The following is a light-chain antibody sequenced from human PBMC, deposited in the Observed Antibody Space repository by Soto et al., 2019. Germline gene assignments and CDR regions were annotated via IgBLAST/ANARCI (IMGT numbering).Light chain of an antibody. CDR1: KLGDKY. J-gene: IGLJ1*01. V-gene: IGLV3-1*01. CDR2: QDS. CDR3: QAWDSSTYV. Sequence: SYELTQPPSVSVSPGQTASITCSGDKLGDKYACWYQQKPGQSPVLVIYQDSKRPSGIPERFSGSNSGNTATLTISETQAMDEADYYCQAWDSSTYVFGTGTK.